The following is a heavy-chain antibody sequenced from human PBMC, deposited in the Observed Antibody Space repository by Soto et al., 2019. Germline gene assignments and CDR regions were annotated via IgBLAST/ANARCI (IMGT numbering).Heavy chain of an antibody. J-gene: IGHJ4*02. Sequence: EVQLVESGGGSVKPGGSLRLSCAASGFTFSNAWMTWVRQAPGKGLEWVGRIKSKIDGGTTDYGAPVKGRFTISRDDSKNTMSLEMNSLKTEDTAVYYCATDAVVIVPGGIRYWRQGTLVTVSS. V-gene: IGHV3-15*01. CDR2: IKSKIDGGTT. D-gene: IGHD2-2*01. CDR3: ATDAVVIVPGGIRY. CDR1: GFTFSNAW.